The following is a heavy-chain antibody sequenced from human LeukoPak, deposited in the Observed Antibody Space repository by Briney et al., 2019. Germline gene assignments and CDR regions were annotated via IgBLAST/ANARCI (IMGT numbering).Heavy chain of an antibody. CDR1: GFTFSDYT. J-gene: IGHJ6*03. V-gene: IGHV3-64*02. CDR3: AGGPSSSFYMDV. CDR2: ITGNARSK. Sequence: PGGSLRLSCAGSGFTFSDYTMHWVRQAPGEGLEYVSAITGNARSKYHADSVRGRFAISRDNSKDTLYLQMGSLRPEDTAVYYCAGGPSSSFYMDVWGKGTTVTISS.